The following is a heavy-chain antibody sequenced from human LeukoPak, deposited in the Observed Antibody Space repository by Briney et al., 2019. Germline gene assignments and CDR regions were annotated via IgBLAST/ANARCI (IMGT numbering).Heavy chain of an antibody. V-gene: IGHV3-23*01. CDR3: AKDRGAVAFDY. CDR1: GFTFSSVA. CDR2: ISGSGGST. Sequence: GGSLILSCAASGFTFSSVAMNWVRQAPGKGLEWVSAISGSGGSTYYADSVKGRFTISRDNSKNTLYLQMNSLRAEDTAVYYCAKDRGAVAFDYWGQGTLVTVSS. D-gene: IGHD6-19*01. J-gene: IGHJ4*02.